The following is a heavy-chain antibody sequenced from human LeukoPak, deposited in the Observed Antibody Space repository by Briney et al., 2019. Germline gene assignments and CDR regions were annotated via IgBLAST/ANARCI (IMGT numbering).Heavy chain of an antibody. D-gene: IGHD4/OR15-4a*01. V-gene: IGHV4-59*08. CDR3: ARLGSERGKTYGAPDY. Sequence: SETLSLTCTVSGGSISTYYWTWIRQPPGKALEWIGNIYHSGSTNYNPSLKSRVTMSVDTSKNMFSLKLTSVTAADTAVYYCARLGSERGKTYGAPDYWGQGILVAVSS. CDR1: GGSISTYY. J-gene: IGHJ4*02. CDR2: IYHSGST.